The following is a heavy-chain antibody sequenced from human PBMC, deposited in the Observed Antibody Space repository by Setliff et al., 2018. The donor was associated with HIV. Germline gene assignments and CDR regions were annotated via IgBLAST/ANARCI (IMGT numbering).Heavy chain of an antibody. CDR3: ARASRWGSIPFDY. J-gene: IGHJ4*02. D-gene: IGHD2-21*01. CDR1: GGSFSSYY. Sequence: SETLSLTCAVYGGSFSSYYWSWIRQPPGKGLEWIGEINHSGSTNYNPSLETRVTISVDTSKNQFSLKLSSVTAADTAVYFCARASRWGSIPFDYWGQGTLVTVSS. CDR2: INHSGST. V-gene: IGHV4-34*01.